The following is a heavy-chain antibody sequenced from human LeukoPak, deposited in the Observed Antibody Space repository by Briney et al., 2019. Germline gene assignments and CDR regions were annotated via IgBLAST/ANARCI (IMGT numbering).Heavy chain of an antibody. J-gene: IGHJ4*02. Sequence: GASVKVSCKASGYTFTGYYMHWVRQAPGQGLEWMGRINPNSGGTNYAQKFQGRVAMTRDTSISTAYMELSRLRSDDTAVYYCARRVRYDSSGYYYVSTGSLVYWGQGTLVTVSS. V-gene: IGHV1-2*06. CDR3: ARRVRYDSSGYYYVSTGSLVY. CDR1: GYTFTGYY. CDR2: INPNSGGT. D-gene: IGHD3-22*01.